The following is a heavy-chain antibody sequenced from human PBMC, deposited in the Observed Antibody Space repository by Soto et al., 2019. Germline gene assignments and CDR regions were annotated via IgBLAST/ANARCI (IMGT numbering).Heavy chain of an antibody. CDR3: AAEQRSYGYVMFDY. Sequence: GASVKVSCKASGFTFTSSAVQWVRQARGQRLEWIGWIVVGSGNTNYAQKFQERVTITRDMSTSTAYMELSSLRSEDTAVYYCAAEQRSYGYVMFDYWGQGTRVTVSS. V-gene: IGHV1-58*01. CDR1: GFTFTSSA. CDR2: IVVGSGNT. J-gene: IGHJ4*02. D-gene: IGHD5-18*01.